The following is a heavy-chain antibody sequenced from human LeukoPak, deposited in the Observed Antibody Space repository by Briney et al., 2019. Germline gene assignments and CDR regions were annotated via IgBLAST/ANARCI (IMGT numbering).Heavy chain of an antibody. J-gene: IGHJ4*02. Sequence: GESLKIACKGSGYSFTSYWISWVRRMPGKGLEWMGRIDPSDSYTNYSPSFQGHVTIAADKSISTAYLQWSSLKASDTAMYYCARRGYGDFTNGFDYWGQGTLVTVSS. CDR2: IDPSDSYT. D-gene: IGHD4-17*01. CDR1: GYSFTSYW. V-gene: IGHV5-10-1*01. CDR3: ARRGYGDFTNGFDY.